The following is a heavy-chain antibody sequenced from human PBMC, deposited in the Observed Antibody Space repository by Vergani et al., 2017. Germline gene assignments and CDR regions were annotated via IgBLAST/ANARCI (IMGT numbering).Heavy chain of an antibody. CDR3: ARLGLTTVTFDS. D-gene: IGHD4-17*01. V-gene: IGHV4-39*01. Sequence: QLQLQESGPGLVKPSETLSLTCTVSGGSLSSSSYYWAWIRQPPGKGLEWFGSIYHSGSPYYNPSLKSRVTISVDTSMNQFSLRLSSVTAADTAVYYCARLGLTTVTFDSWGQGTLVTVSS. CDR2: IYHSGSP. J-gene: IGHJ4*02. CDR1: GGSLSSSSYY.